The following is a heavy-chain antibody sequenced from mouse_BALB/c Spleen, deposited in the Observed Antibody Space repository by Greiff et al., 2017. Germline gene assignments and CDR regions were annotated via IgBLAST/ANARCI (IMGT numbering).Heavy chain of an antibody. CDR1: GFTFSSYA. Sequence: DVKLVESGGGLVKPGGSLKLSCAASGFTFSSYAMSWVRQTPEKRLEWVASISSGGSTYYPDSVKGRFTISRDNARNILYLQMSSLRSEDTAMYYCARGEVYGNLYWYFDVWGAGTTVTVSS. CDR3: ARGEVYGNLYWYFDV. J-gene: IGHJ1*01. CDR2: ISSGGST. D-gene: IGHD2-1*01. V-gene: IGHV5-6-5*01.